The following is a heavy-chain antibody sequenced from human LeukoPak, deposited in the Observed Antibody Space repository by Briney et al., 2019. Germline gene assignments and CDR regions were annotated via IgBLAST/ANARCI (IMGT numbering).Heavy chain of an antibody. D-gene: IGHD5-18*01. CDR3: ARESPSGYSYGNDAFDI. CDR1: GYTFTSYY. CDR2: INPSGGST. Sequence: ASVKVSCKASGYTFTSYYMHWVRQAPGQGLEWMGIINPSGGSTSYAQKFQGRVTMTRDMSTSTVYMELSSLRSEDTAVYYCARESPSGYSYGNDAFDIWGQGTMVTVSS. V-gene: IGHV1-46*01. J-gene: IGHJ3*02.